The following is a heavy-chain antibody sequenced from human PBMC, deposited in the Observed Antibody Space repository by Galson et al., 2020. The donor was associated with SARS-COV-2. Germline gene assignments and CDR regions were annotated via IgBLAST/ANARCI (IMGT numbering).Heavy chain of an antibody. V-gene: IGHV4-59*11. D-gene: IGHD2-15*01. CDR2: IYYSGST. CDR1: GGSIRSHF. CDR3: ARVGYCSGGSCYFFDY. Sequence: SETLSLTCTASGGSIRSHFWSWFRQPPGQGLEWFGYIYYSGSTHYNPSLKSRVTISVDTSKNQFSLKLNSVTAADTAVYYCARVGYCSGGSCYFFDYWGQGTLVTVSS. J-gene: IGHJ4*02.